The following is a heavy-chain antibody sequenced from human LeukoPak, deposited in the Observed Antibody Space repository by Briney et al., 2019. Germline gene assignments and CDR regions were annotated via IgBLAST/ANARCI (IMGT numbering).Heavy chain of an antibody. CDR3: AHRGNSGAFFLY. J-gene: IGHJ4*02. V-gene: IGHV2-5*02. CDR1: SFSLSTNRVG. CDR2: IYWDDDK. D-gene: IGHD3-10*01. Sequence: SGPALVRPTQTLTLSCTFSSFSLSTNRVGVGWIRQPPGKALEWLALIYWDDDKRYSPSLKSRLTITKDTSKNQVVLTMTNMDPVDTATYYCAHRGNSGAFFLYGGEGIPVTVSS.